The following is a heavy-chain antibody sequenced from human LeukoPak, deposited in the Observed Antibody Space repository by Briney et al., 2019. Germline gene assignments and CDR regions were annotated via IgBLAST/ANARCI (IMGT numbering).Heavy chain of an antibody. J-gene: IGHJ4*02. D-gene: IGHD1-26*01. Sequence: PSETLSLTCAVSDYPIRSGYYWGWFRQPPGKGLEWIATTYHTGSTYYNPSLKSRVTISVDKSKNHFSLKVTSVTAADTAVYYCARRSYDRFTFDSWGQGTLVTVSS. CDR1: DYPIRSGYY. V-gene: IGHV4-38-2*01. CDR3: ARRSYDRFTFDS. CDR2: TYHTGST.